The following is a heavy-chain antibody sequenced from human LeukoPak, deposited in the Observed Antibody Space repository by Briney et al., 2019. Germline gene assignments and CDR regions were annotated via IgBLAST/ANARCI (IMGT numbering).Heavy chain of an antibody. J-gene: IGHJ3*02. D-gene: IGHD1-26*01. CDR3: ARRVWANTRSRDAFDI. Sequence: WETLSLTCTVSGGPFRSWYWSWIRQPPGKGLEWVGHIHYSGSTNYNPSLKRRGAISVDTSKNQFSLQLSSVTAADTAVYYCARRVWANTRSRDAFDIWGQGTMVTVSS. CDR2: IHYSGST. CDR1: GGPFRSWY. V-gene: IGHV4-59*01.